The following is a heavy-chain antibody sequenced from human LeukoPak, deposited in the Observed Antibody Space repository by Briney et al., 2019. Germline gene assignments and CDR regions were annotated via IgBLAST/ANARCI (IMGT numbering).Heavy chain of an antibody. V-gene: IGHV4-31*03. CDR3: ARAGDYYDSSGYSLRY. CDR1: GGSISSGGYY. D-gene: IGHD3-22*01. Sequence: SETLSLTCTVSGGSISSGGYYWSWIRQHPGKGLEWIGYIYYSGSTYYNPSLKSRVTLSVDTSKNQFSLKLSSVTAADTAVYYCARAGDYYDSSGYSLRYWGQGTLVTVSS. J-gene: IGHJ4*02. CDR2: IYYSGST.